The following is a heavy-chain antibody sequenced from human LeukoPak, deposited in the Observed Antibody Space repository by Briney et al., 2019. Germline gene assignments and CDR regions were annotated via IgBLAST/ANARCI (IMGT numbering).Heavy chain of an antibody. CDR1: GFSLTTTGMR. V-gene: IGHV2-70*04. Sequence: SGPTLVNPTQTLTLTCTFSGFSLTTTGMRVSWIRQPPGKALEWLARIDWDDDKFYSTSLKTRPTISKDTSKNQVVLTMTNMDPVDTATYYCARLQGATIGAKWFDPWGQGTLVTVSS. J-gene: IGHJ5*02. CDR3: ARLQGATIGAKWFDP. D-gene: IGHD4/OR15-4a*01. CDR2: IDWDDDK.